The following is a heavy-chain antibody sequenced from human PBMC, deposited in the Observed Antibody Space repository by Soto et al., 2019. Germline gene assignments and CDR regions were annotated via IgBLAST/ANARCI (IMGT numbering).Heavy chain of an antibody. J-gene: IGHJ4*02. CDR2: INPNTGYT. CDR1: GYTFTSYD. Sequence: ASVXVSCKASGYTFTSYDINWVRQATGQGLEWMGWINPNTGYTDYAQKFQDRVTMTGNTSITTAYMELSSLKTEDTAVYYCTTVSTVTTSSSWGQGTLVTVSS. D-gene: IGHD4-17*01. V-gene: IGHV1-8*01. CDR3: TTVSTVTTSSS.